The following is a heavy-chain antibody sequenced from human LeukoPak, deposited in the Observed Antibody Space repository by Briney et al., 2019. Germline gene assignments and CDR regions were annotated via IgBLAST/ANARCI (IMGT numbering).Heavy chain of an antibody. CDR3: ARDRRSSGWSMYGSLSYFDY. D-gene: IGHD6-19*01. CDR2: IYYSGST. V-gene: IGHV4-59*01. CDR1: VGSISRYY. Sequence: SETLSLTCTVSVGSISRYYWSWIRQPPGKGLEWIGYIYYSGSTNYNPSLKSRVTISVDTSKNQFSLKLSSVTAADTAVYYCARDRRSSGWSMYGSLSYFDYWGQGTLVTVSS. J-gene: IGHJ4*02.